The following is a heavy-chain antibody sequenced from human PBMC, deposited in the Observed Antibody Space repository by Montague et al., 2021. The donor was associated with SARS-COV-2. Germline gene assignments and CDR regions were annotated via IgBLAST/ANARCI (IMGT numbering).Heavy chain of an antibody. CDR3: ARDSLVASYYYYGVDV. Sequence: SETLSLTCTVSGGSISGYYWNWIRQPPGKGLEWIGYIYSSGSTNXNPSLKSRVTMSVDTSKNQLSLNLSSVTAADTAVYYCARDSLVASYYYYGVDVSGQGTLVTVSS. CDR2: IYSSGST. D-gene: IGHD2-2*01. CDR1: GGSISGYY. V-gene: IGHV4-59*13. J-gene: IGHJ6*02.